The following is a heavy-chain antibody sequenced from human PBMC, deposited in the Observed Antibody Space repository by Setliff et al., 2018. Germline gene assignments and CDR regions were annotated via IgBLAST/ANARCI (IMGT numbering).Heavy chain of an antibody. Sequence: GGPVKVSCKASGGTFSSYAISWVRQAPGQGLEWMGGIIPIFGTANYAQKFQGRVTITADESTSTAYMELSSLRSEDTAVYYCARGPDSSSWYAADWFDPWGQGTLVTVSS. CDR2: IIPIFGTA. V-gene: IGHV1-69*13. D-gene: IGHD6-13*01. CDR3: ARGPDSSSWYAADWFDP. J-gene: IGHJ5*02. CDR1: GGTFSSYA.